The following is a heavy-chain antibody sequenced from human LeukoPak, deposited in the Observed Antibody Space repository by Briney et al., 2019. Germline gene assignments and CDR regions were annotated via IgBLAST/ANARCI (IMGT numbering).Heavy chain of an antibody. D-gene: IGHD5-24*01. CDR1: GFTFSSYA. J-gene: IGHJ4*02. CDR3: ARDRRWLQYSDY. Sequence: PGGSLRLSCAASGFTFSSYAMHWVRQAPGKGLEWVAVISYDGSNKYYADSVKGRFTISRDNSKNTLYLEMNSLRPEDTAVYYCARDRRWLQYSDYRGQGTLVTVSS. CDR2: ISYDGSNK. V-gene: IGHV3-30*04.